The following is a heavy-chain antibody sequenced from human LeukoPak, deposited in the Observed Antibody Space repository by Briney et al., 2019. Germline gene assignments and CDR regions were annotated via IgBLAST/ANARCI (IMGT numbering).Heavy chain of an antibody. CDR1: GFTFSSYE. J-gene: IGHJ6*03. D-gene: IGHD3-3*01. CDR3: ARGYDFWAYYMDV. CDR2: ISSSGSTI. V-gene: IGHV3-48*03. Sequence: GGSLRLSCAASGFTFSSYEMNWVRQAPGKGLEWVSYISSSGSTIYYADSVKGRFTISRDNAKNSLYLQMNSLRAEDTAVYYCARGYDFWAYYMDVWGKGTTVTVSS.